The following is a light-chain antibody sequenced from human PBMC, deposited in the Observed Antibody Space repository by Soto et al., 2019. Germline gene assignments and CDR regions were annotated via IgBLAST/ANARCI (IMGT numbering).Light chain of an antibody. CDR2: DFS. J-gene: IGLJ1*01. V-gene: IGLV2-14*01. Sequence: QSALTQPASVYGSPRQSITITCTETSSDAGGYNYVSWYQQHPGKAPKFMIYDFSNRPSGVSNRFSVFKSGNTAPLTIAWLQVEDEADYSCVSYTTSNTRQIVFGTGTKVTV. CDR1: SSDAGGYNY. CDR3: VSYTTSNTRQIV.